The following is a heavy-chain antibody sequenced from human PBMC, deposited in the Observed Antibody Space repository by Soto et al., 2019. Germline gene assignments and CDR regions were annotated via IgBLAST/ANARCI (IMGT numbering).Heavy chain of an antibody. CDR2: IKQDGSEK. CDR1: GFTFRSYW. Sequence: PGRSLRLSCAASGFTFRSYWMSWVRQAPGKGLEWVANIKQDGSEKYYVDSVKGRFTISRDNAKNSLYLQMNSLRAEDTAVYNCARAGRGCSSTSCHDAFDIWGQGTMVTVSS. J-gene: IGHJ3*02. D-gene: IGHD2-2*01. CDR3: ARAGRGCSSTSCHDAFDI. V-gene: IGHV3-7*03.